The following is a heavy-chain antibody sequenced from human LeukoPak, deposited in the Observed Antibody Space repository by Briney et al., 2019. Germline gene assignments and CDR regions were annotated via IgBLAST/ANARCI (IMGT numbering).Heavy chain of an antibody. CDR3: ARDPSGDSFDY. V-gene: IGHV3-7*01. CDR2: IKQDGSEK. Sequence: GGSLRLSCAASGFTFSNYWMSWVRQAPGKGLEWVANIKQDGSEKYYVDSVRGRFTISRDNAKNSLYLQMDSLRAGDTAVYYCARDPSGDSFDYWGQGTLVTVSS. D-gene: IGHD3-10*01. J-gene: IGHJ4*02. CDR1: GFTFSNYW.